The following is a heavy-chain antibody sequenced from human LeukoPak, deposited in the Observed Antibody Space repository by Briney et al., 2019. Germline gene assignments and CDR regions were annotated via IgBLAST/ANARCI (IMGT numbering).Heavy chain of an antibody. CDR3: ARGGRDTAMADY. V-gene: IGHV3-30*02. J-gene: IGHJ4*02. D-gene: IGHD5-18*01. CDR2: IRYDGSKK. CDR1: GFTFSTYG. Sequence: GGSLRLSCAASGFTFSTYGMHWVRQAPGTGLEWVALIRYDGSKKYYADSVKGRFTISRDNSKNTLYLQMNSLRAEDTAVYYCARGGRDTAMADYWGQGTLVTVSS.